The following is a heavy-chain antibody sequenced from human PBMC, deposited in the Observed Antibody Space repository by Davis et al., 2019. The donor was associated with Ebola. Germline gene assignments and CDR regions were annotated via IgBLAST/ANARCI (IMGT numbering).Heavy chain of an antibody. CDR3: ARVIPHTGTYQKYYFDY. J-gene: IGHJ4*02. CDR2: IYYNGTT. D-gene: IGHD1-26*01. V-gene: IGHV4-31*02. CDR1: SVSISSCAYC. Sequence: SVTLSLTSRIPSVSISSCAYCWSWSRQHPGKGLEYIGDIYYNGTTYYNPSLKTRVAISIDTSKNQISLKLTSVTAADTAVYYCARVIPHTGTYQKYYFDYWGQGNLVTVAS.